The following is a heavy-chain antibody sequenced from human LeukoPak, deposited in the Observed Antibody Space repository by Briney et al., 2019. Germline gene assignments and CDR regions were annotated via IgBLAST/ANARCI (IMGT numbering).Heavy chain of an antibody. V-gene: IGHV4-59*01. Sequence: PGGSLRLSCAASGFTFSDYYMSWIRQPPGKGLEWIGYIYYSGSTNYNPSLKSRVTISVDTSKNRFSLKLSSVTAADTAVYYCARERYTYGPFDYWGQGTLVTVSS. J-gene: IGHJ4*02. CDR2: IYYSGST. CDR3: ARERYTYGPFDY. CDR1: GFTFSDYY. D-gene: IGHD5-18*01.